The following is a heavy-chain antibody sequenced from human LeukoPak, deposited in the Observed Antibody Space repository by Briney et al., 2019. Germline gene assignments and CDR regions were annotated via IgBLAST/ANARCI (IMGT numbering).Heavy chain of an antibody. CDR1: GFTFGDYA. D-gene: IGHD2-2*01. CDR2: IRSKAYGGTT. V-gene: IGHV3-49*04. CDR3: TRGYCSSTSCYWSDNWFDP. J-gene: IGHJ5*02. Sequence: GGSLRLSCTASGFTFGDYAMSWVRQAPGKGLEWVGFIRSKAYGGTTEYAASVKGRFTISRDDSKSIAYLQMNSLKTEDTAVYYCTRGYCSSTSCYWSDNWFDPWGQGTLVTVSS.